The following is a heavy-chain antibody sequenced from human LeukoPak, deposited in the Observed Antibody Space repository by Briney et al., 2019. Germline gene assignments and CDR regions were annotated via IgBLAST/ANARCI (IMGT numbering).Heavy chain of an antibody. CDR2: IYHSGST. D-gene: IGHD2-2*02. V-gene: IGHV4-38-2*02. Sequence: PSETLSLTCTVSGYSISSGYYWGWIRQPPGKGLEWIGSIYHSGSTYYNPSLKSRVTISVDTSKNQFSLKLSSVTAADTAVYYCARETDCSSTSCYTNAFDIWGQGRMVTVSS. CDR1: GYSISSGYY. CDR3: ARETDCSSTSCYTNAFDI. J-gene: IGHJ3*02.